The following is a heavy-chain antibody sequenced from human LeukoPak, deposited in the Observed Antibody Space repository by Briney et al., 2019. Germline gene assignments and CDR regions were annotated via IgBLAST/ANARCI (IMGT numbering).Heavy chain of an antibody. CDR1: GGSISSHY. Sequence: PSETLSLTCTVSGGSISSHYWSWIRQPPGKGLAWIGYIYYSGSTNYNPSLKSRVTISVDTSKNQFSLKLSSVTAADTAVYYCARLERWLQLDYWGQGTLVTVSS. J-gene: IGHJ4*02. D-gene: IGHD5-24*01. CDR2: IYYSGST. V-gene: IGHV4-59*11. CDR3: ARLERWLQLDY.